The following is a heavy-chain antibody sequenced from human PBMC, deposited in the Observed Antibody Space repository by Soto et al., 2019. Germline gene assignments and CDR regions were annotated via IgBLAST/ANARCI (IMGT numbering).Heavy chain of an antibody. J-gene: IGHJ6*02. Sequence: GASLKISCAASGFTFSSYAMSWVRQAPGKGLEWVSAISGSGGSTYYADSVKGRFTISRDNSKNTLYLQMNSLRAEDTAVYYCAKVRGTYSSSSYYYYGMDVWGQGTTVTVSS. CDR1: GFTFSSYA. CDR2: ISGSGGST. V-gene: IGHV3-23*01. CDR3: AKVRGTYSSSSYYYYGMDV. D-gene: IGHD6-6*01.